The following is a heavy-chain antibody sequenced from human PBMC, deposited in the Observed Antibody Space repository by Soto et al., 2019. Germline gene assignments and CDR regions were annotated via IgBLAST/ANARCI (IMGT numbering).Heavy chain of an antibody. D-gene: IGHD6-13*01. Sequence: GGSLRLSCAASGFTFSSYAMSWVRQAPGKGLEWVSAISGSGGSTYYADSVKGRFTISRDNSENTLYLQMNSLRAEDTAVYYCAKDLWYSSSCYYFDYWGQGTLVTVSS. V-gene: IGHV3-23*01. CDR3: AKDLWYSSSCYYFDY. CDR1: GFTFSSYA. J-gene: IGHJ4*02. CDR2: ISGSGGST.